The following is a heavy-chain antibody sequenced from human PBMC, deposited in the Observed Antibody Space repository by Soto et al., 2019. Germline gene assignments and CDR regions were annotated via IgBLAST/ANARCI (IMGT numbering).Heavy chain of an antibody. CDR1: GGSISSYY. V-gene: IGHV4-59*08. D-gene: IGHD6-19*01. CDR3: ARHESSGWYYFDY. CDR2: IYNSGST. Sequence: PSETLSLTCTVSGGSISSYYWSWIRQPPGKGLEWIGYIYNSGSTNYNPSLKSRVTISVDMSKSQFSLKLNSVTAADTAVYYCARHESSGWYYFDYWGQGTLVTVSS. J-gene: IGHJ4*02.